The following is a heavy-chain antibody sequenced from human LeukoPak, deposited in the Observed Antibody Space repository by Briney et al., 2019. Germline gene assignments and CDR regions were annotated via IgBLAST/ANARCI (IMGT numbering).Heavy chain of an antibody. CDR1: GGSISSYY. J-gene: IGHJ6*03. D-gene: IGHD3-10*01. CDR2: IYTSGST. V-gene: IGHV4-4*07. CDR3: ARTTFYGSGSYYYYYYYMDV. Sequence: SETLSLTCTASGGSISSYYWSWIRQPAGKGLEWIGRIYTSGSTNYNPPLKSRVTMSVDTSKNQFSLKLSSVTAADTAVYYCARTTFYGSGSYYYYYYYMDVWGKGTTVTISS.